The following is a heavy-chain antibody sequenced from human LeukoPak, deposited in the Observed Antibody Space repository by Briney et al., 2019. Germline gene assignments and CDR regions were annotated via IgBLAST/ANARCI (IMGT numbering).Heavy chain of an antibody. J-gene: IGHJ4*02. CDR1: GFTFSSYW. Sequence: GGSLILSCAASGFTFSSYWMHWVRQAPGKGLVWVSHITSDGSTTSYADSVKGRFTISRDNAKNTLYLQMNSLRAEDTAVYYCARDVVTATFDYWGQGTLVTVSS. D-gene: IGHD2-21*02. CDR2: ITSDGSTT. CDR3: ARDVVTATFDY. V-gene: IGHV3-74*01.